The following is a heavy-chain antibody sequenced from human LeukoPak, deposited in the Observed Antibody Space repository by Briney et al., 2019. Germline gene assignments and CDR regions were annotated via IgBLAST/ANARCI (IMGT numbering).Heavy chain of an antibody. CDR1: GFTFSNYW. CDR2: INADGSTT. Sequence: GGSLRLSCAASGFTFSNYWMHWVRQAPGKGLVWVSRINADGSTTSYADSVRGRFTISRDNAKNTLYLQMNSLRAEDTAVYYCATLISGWSLYWGQGTLVTVSS. V-gene: IGHV3-74*01. CDR3: ATLISGWSLY. D-gene: IGHD6-19*01. J-gene: IGHJ4*02.